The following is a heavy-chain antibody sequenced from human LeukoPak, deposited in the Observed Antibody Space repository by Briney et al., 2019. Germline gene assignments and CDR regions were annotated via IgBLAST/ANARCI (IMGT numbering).Heavy chain of an antibody. J-gene: IGHJ5*02. CDR2: ISGSGGST. CDR3: ARVRESYSSWFDP. Sequence: GGSLRLSCAASGFTFSSYAMSWVRQAPGKGLGWVSAISGSGGSTYYADSVKGRFTISRDNSKNTLYLQMNSLRAEDTAVYYCARVRESYSSWFDPWGQGTLVTVSS. CDR1: GFTFSSYA. V-gene: IGHV3-23*01. D-gene: IGHD3-10*01.